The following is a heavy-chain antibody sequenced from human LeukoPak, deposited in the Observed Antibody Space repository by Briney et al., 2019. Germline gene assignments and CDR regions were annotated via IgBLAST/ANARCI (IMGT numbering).Heavy chain of an antibody. Sequence: GGSLRLSCAASGFTFSSYWMSWVRQAPGKGLEWVANIKQDGSEKYYVNSVKGRFTISRDNAKNSLYLQMNSLRAEDTAVYYCARAKVTYYDFWSGYTYYYYMDVWGKGTTVTVSS. J-gene: IGHJ6*03. CDR2: IKQDGSEK. V-gene: IGHV3-7*01. D-gene: IGHD3-3*01. CDR1: GFTFSSYW. CDR3: ARAKVTYYDFWSGYTYYYYMDV.